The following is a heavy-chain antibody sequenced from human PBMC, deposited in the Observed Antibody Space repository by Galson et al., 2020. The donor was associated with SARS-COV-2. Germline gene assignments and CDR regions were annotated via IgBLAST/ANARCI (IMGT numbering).Heavy chain of an antibody. CDR3: VRDGSQQGSWFDP. Sequence: ASVKVSCKASAYPFTDYYVHWVRQAPGQGLEWMGWIHTYNGGTKYAQKFRGRVTMTRDTSITTAFMELSRLTSDDTAMYYCVRDGSQQGSWFDPWGQGTLVSVSS. CDR2: IHTYNGGT. V-gene: IGHV1-2*02. J-gene: IGHJ5*02. D-gene: IGHD2-15*01. CDR1: AYPFTDYY.